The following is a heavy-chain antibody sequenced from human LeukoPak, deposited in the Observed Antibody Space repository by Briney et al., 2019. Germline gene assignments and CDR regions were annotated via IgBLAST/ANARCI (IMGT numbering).Heavy chain of an antibody. CDR3: ASRRGELRFLEWLI. CDR1: GGSISRGDYY. D-gene: IGHD3-3*01. J-gene: IGHJ4*02. CDR2: IYYSGST. Sequence: SQTLSLTCTVSGGSISRGDYYWSWIRQPPGKGLEWIGYIYYSGSTYYNPSLKSRVTISVDTSKNQFSLKLSSVTAADTAVYYCASRRGELRFLEWLIWGQGTLVTVSS. V-gene: IGHV4-30-4*01.